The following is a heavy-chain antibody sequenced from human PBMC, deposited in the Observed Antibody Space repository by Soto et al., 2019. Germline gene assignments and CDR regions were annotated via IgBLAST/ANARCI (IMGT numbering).Heavy chain of an antibody. CDR2: IYNSGTT. CDR3: ARDPAP. V-gene: IGHV4-31*03. J-gene: IGHJ5*02. CDR1: GGSITRGGYY. Sequence: QVQLQESGPGLVKPSETLSLTCTVSGGSITRGGYYWSWIRQHPGKGLEWIGYIYNSGTTYYNPSLKSRVTIAVDTSKNQFSLKLTSVTASDTAVYYCARDPAPWGAGTLVTVSS.